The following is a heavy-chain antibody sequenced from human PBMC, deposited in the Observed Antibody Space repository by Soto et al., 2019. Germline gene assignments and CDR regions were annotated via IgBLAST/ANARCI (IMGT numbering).Heavy chain of an antibody. V-gene: IGHV4-59*01. D-gene: IGHD3-22*01. CDR3: ARMFHYYDGGYFDR. CDR2: MCYNGGT. Sequence: ETLSLTCTVSGGSISGYCCTWIRQPPGKGLEWIGYMCYNGGTNYNPSLRSRVTISVDTSQHQFSLKLTSVTAADTALYYCARMFHYYDGGYFDRWGQGALVTVSS. J-gene: IGHJ4*02. CDR1: GGSISGYC.